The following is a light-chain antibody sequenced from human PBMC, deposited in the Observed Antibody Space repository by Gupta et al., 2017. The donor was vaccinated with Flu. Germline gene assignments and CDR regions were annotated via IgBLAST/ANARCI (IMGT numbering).Light chain of an antibody. CDR2: DVS. J-gene: IGLJ2*01. CDR1: SSDVGGYTL. V-gene: IGLV2-14*01. Sequence: QSALTPPASVSGSPGQSVTISRTGPSSDVGGYTLVSWYQQHPGKAPKLMMYDVSNRPSGVSKRFSGSKSGTTDSLTITGLQADDEADYYCSSYTSSGTLVFGGGTKLTVI. CDR3: SSYTSSGTLV.